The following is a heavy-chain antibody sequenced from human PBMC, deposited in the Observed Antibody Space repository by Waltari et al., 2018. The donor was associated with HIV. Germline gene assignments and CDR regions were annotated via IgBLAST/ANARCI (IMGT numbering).Heavy chain of an antibody. CDR1: GFTFSSYA. J-gene: IGHJ4*02. Sequence: MQLLESGGDLVQPGGSLRLSCVASGFTFSSYAMSWVRQAPGKGLEWVSVISDSGYNTYYADSVKGRFTNSRDNSKNTLYLQMNSLRAEDTAIYYCAKDRRGYLARGVFPEYWGQGTLVTVSS. V-gene: IGHV3-23*01. CDR3: AKDRRGYLARGVFPEY. D-gene: IGHD3-10*01. CDR2: ISDSGYNT.